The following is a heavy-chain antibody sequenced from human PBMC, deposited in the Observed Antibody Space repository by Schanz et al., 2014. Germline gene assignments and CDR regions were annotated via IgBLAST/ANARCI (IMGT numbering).Heavy chain of an antibody. J-gene: IGHJ4*02. D-gene: IGHD3-22*01. V-gene: IGHV3-30*18. CDR3: AKSYDTSGYSGFDY. CDR1: GFSFSDYG. CDR2: ISYNGSER. Sequence: QVQLVESGGGVVQPGRSLRLSCAGSGFSFSDYGMHWVRQAPGRGLEWVAVISYNGSERYYEYSVKGRFTISRDNSQNSLYLQMNRLRTEDTAVYFCAKSYDTSGYSGFDYWGQGTLVTVSS.